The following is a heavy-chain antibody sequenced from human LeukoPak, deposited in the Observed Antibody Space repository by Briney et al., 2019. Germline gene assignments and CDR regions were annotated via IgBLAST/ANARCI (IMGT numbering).Heavy chain of an antibody. CDR1: GFTFSSYW. Sequence: PGGSLRLSCAASGFTFSSYWMSWVRQAPGKGLEWVANIKQDGSEKYYVDSVKGRFTISRDNAKNSLYLQMNSLRAEDTAVYYCASGYSSGWWGAFDIWGQGTMVTVSS. CDR3: ASGYSSGWWGAFDI. CDR2: IKQDGSEK. D-gene: IGHD6-19*01. J-gene: IGHJ3*02. V-gene: IGHV3-7*03.